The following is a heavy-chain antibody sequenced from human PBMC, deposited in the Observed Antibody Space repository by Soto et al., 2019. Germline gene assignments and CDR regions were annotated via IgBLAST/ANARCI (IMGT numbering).Heavy chain of an antibody. D-gene: IGHD7-27*01. CDR2: ISSEGTTT. CDR1: GFTFSGYL. Sequence: PGGSLRLSCAASGFTFSGYLMQWVRQAPGKGLVWVSRISSEGTTTFYADSVKGRFTISRDNAKNTLYLQMNSLRAEDTAVYYCGRAPGGTGIVDYWGQGNLVTVSS. V-gene: IGHV3-74*01. CDR3: GRAPGGTGIVDY. J-gene: IGHJ4*02.